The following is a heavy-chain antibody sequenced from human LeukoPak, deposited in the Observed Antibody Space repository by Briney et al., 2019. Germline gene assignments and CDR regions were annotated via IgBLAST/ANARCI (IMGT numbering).Heavy chain of an antibody. CDR1: GFIFRTYE. CDR2: ISSSGSSV. V-gene: IGHV3-48*03. CDR3: ARGGSGLEAFDI. J-gene: IGHJ3*02. Sequence: GGSLRLSCAASGFIFRTYEMNWFRQAPGKGLEWVSYISSSGSSVDYADAVKGRFTISRDNAKNSLSLQMNSLRAEDTAVYYCARGGSGLEAFDIWGQGTMVTVSS. D-gene: IGHD3-16*01.